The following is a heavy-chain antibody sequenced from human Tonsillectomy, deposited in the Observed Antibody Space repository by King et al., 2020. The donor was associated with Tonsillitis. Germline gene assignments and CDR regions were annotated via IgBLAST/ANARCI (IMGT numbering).Heavy chain of an antibody. Sequence: VQLVESGGGLVKPGVSLRLSCAASGFTFSDYYMSWIRQAPGKGLEWVSYISGSGFTIYYADSVKGRFTVSRDNAKNSLYLQLNNLRAEDTAVYYCARDRWPALGLHEDPTSGTGGFDSWGQGTLVTVSS. D-gene: IGHD1-1*01. CDR1: GFTFSDYY. V-gene: IGHV3-11*01. CDR3: ARDRWPALGLHEDPTSGTGGFDS. J-gene: IGHJ4*02. CDR2: ISGSGFTI.